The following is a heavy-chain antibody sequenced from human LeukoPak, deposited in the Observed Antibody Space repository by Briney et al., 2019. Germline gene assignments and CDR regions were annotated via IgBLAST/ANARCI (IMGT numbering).Heavy chain of an antibody. CDR2: INSDGSST. CDR3: ARDPGGYYDSSGYYGFDY. D-gene: IGHD3-22*01. J-gene: IGHJ4*02. Sequence: GGSLRLSCAASGFTFSSYWMPWVRHAPGKGLVWVSRINSDGSSTSYADSVKGRFTISRDNAKNTLYLQMNSLRAEDTAVYYCARDPGGYYDSSGYYGFDYWGQGTLVTVSS. CDR1: GFTFSSYW. V-gene: IGHV3-74*01.